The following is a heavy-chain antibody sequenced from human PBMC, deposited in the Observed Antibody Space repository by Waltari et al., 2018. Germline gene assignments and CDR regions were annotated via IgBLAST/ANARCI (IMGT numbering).Heavy chain of an antibody. Sequence: HVHLLQSGGGVVPPGGSLRLSCAASGFSFPGYAMHWVRQAPGKGLGWGGIRFASGDREFYVDVAMGRFTVSRDTSRNILYLEMNGLRGDDTAIYYCAKEPNYGVGSIGYFEYWGQGVMVTVSS. J-gene: IGHJ4*02. D-gene: IGHD3-10*01. CDR3: AKEPNYGVGSIGYFEY. V-gene: IGHV3-30*18. CDR1: GFSFPGYA. CDR2: RFASGDRE.